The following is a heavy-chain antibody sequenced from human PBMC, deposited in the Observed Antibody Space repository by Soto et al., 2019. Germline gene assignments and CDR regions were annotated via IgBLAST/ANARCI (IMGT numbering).Heavy chain of an antibody. V-gene: IGHV3-13*01. CDR1: GFTFSSYD. J-gene: IGHJ6*02. CDR2: ISSAGDT. Sequence: GGSLRLSCAASGFTFSSYDMHWVRQATGKGLEWVSAISSAGDTYYAGSVKGRFTISRDNAKNSLYLQMNSLRAEDTAVYYCARDTGAGLTYYDFWSGYYTGVGVWGQGTTVTVSS. CDR3: ARDTGAGLTYYDFWSGYYTGVGV. D-gene: IGHD3-3*01.